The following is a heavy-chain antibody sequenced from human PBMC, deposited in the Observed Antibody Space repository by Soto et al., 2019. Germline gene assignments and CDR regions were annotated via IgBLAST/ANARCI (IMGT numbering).Heavy chain of an antibody. Sequence: QVQLVESGGGVVQPGRSLRLSCAASGFTFSSYGMHWVRQAPGKGLEWVAVIWYDGSNKYYADSVKGRFTISRDNSKNTLSLQMNSLRAEDTAVYYCARDGRGPGGGMDVWGQGTTVTVSS. J-gene: IGHJ6*02. CDR1: GFTFSSYG. V-gene: IGHV3-33*01. CDR3: ARDGRGPGGGMDV. D-gene: IGHD1-1*01. CDR2: IWYDGSNK.